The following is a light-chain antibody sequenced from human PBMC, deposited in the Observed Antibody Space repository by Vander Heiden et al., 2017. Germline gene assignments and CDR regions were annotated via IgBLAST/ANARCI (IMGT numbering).Light chain of an antibody. CDR3: QSFDSSLSGPVV. CDR1: TSTFGAGYH. J-gene: IGLJ3*02. V-gene: IGLV1-40*01. Sequence: QSVLTQPPSVSGSPGPGVPISCTGSTSTFGAGYHVPWYQHLPGTAPKLLIYGNNNRPSGVPDRFSGSKSGTSASLAIAGLQADDEADDYCQSFDSSLSGPVVFGGGTKLTVL. CDR2: GNN.